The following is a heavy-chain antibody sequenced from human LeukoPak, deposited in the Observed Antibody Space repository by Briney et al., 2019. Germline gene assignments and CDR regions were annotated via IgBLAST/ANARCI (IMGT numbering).Heavy chain of an antibody. Sequence: ASVKVSCKVSGYTLTELSMHWVRQAPGKGLEWMGGFDPEDGETIYAQKFQGRVTMTEDTSTDTAYMELSSLRSEDTAVYYCATGRGSYGGDAFDIWGQGTMVTVSS. V-gene: IGHV1-24*01. CDR2: FDPEDGET. J-gene: IGHJ3*02. CDR3: ATGRGSYGGDAFDI. CDR1: GYTLTELS. D-gene: IGHD1-26*01.